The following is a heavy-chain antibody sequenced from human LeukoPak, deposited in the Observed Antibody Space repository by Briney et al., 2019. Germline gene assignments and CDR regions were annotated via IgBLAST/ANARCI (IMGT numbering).Heavy chain of an antibody. CDR2: IHYSGSA. V-gene: IGHV4-59*08. CDR1: GGSNY. Sequence: SETLSLTCTVSGGSNYWSWLRQPPGRGLEWIAYIHYSGSASYNTSLKSRVTISIDTSSNQLSLKLNSVTAADTAVYYCARHSNWNAGVDWFDPWGQGTLATVSS. D-gene: IGHD1-20*01. CDR3: ARHSNWNAGVDWFDP. J-gene: IGHJ5*02.